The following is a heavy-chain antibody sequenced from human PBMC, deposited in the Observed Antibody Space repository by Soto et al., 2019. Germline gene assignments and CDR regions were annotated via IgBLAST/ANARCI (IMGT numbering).Heavy chain of an antibody. CDR3: ARGPVVVITYFDY. CDR2: IYSGGST. CDR1: GFTVSSNY. Sequence: VQLVESGGGLVQPGGSLRLSCAASGFTVSSNYMSWVRQAPGKGLEWVSVIYSGGSTYYADSVKGRFTISRDNSKNTLYLQMNSLRAEDTAVYYCARGPVVVITYFDYWGQGTLVTVSS. J-gene: IGHJ4*02. D-gene: IGHD3-22*01. V-gene: IGHV3-66*01.